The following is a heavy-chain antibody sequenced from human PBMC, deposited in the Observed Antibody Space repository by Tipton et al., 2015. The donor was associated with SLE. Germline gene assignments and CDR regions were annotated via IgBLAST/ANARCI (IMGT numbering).Heavy chain of an antibody. V-gene: IGHV3-49*04. D-gene: IGHD2-2*01. Sequence: SLRLSCTASGFTFGDYAMSWVRQAPGKGLEWVGFIRSKAYGGTTEYAASVKGRFTISRDDTKSIAYLQMNSLKTEDNAVYYCTRETLRYCSSSTCYSFGMDVWGQGTTVTVSS. CDR3: TRETLRYCSSSTCYSFGMDV. CDR1: GFTFGDYA. J-gene: IGHJ6*02. CDR2: IRSKAYGGTT.